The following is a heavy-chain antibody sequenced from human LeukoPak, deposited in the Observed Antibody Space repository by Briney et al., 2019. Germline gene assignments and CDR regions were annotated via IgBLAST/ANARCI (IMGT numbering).Heavy chain of an antibody. V-gene: IGHV1-18*01. Sequence: ASLKVSCKASGYTFTSYGISWVRQAPGQGLEWMGWISAYNGNTNYAQKLQGRVTMTTDTSTSTAYMELRSLRSDDTAVYYCARAGVWDYYDTSGYHNGAFDIWGQGTMVTVSS. CDR2: ISAYNGNT. CDR1: GYTFTSYG. D-gene: IGHD3-22*01. J-gene: IGHJ3*02. CDR3: ARAGVWDYYDTSGYHNGAFDI.